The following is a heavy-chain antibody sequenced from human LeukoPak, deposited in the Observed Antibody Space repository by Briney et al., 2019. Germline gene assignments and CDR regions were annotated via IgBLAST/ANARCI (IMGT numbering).Heavy chain of an antibody. CDR1: GYTFTSYD. Sequence: ASVKVSCKASGYTFTSYDINWVRQATGQGLEWMGWMNPNSGNTGYAQKFQGRVTMTRNTSISTAYMELSSLRSEGTAVYYCVRIKKRGGWYYFDYWGQGTLVTVSS. CDR2: MNPNSGNT. V-gene: IGHV1-8*01. CDR3: VRIKKRGGWYYFDY. J-gene: IGHJ4*02. D-gene: IGHD6-19*01.